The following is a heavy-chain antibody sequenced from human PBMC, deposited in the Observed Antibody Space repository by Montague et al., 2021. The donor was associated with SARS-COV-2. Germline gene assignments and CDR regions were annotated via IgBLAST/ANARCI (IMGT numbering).Heavy chain of an antibody. CDR2: IRITGHT. V-gene: IGHV4-61*02. Sequence: TLSLTCTVTGASISTGIDYWSWIRQPAGKGLEWIGRIRITGHTDYNSSLESRVFMSVDTSTNQFSLSLTSVTAADTAVYYCARDIAVAGLFDYWGQGTLVTVSS. CDR3: ARDIAVAGLFDY. CDR1: GASISTGIDY. D-gene: IGHD6-19*01. J-gene: IGHJ4*02.